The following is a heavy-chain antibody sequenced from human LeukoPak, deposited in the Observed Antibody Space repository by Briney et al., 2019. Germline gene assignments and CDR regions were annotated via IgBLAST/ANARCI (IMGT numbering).Heavy chain of an antibody. V-gene: IGHV4-4*07. D-gene: IGHD3-22*01. CDR1: GGSISSYY. Sequence: SETLSLTCTVSGGSISSYYWSWIRQPAGKGLEWIGRIYTSGSTNYNPSLKSRVTMSVDTSKNQFSLKLSSVTAADTAVFYYAREIPLFYDSSGYVDYWGQGTLVTVSS. CDR3: AREIPLFYDSSGYVDY. J-gene: IGHJ4*02. CDR2: IYTSGST.